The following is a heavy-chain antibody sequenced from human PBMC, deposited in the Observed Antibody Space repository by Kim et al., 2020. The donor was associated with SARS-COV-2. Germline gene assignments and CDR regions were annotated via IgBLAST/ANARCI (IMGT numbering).Heavy chain of an antibody. D-gene: IGHD4-17*01. CDR3: ARPLLRVTVTTRSVAFDI. Sequence: SETLSLTCAVSGGSISSSNWWSWVRQPPGKGLEWIGEIYHSGSTNYNPSLKSRVTISVDKSKNQFSLKLSSVTAADTAVYYCARPLLRVTVTTRSVAFDIWGQGTMVTVSS. CDR2: IYHSGST. V-gene: IGHV4-4*02. J-gene: IGHJ3*02. CDR1: GGSISSSNW.